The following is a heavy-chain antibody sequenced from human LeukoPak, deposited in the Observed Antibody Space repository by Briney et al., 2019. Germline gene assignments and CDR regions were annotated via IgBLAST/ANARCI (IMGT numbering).Heavy chain of an antibody. J-gene: IGHJ4*02. CDR2: ISSSGSTI. Sequence: QSGGSLRLSCAASGFTFSSYAMNWVRQAPGKGLEWVSYISSSGSTIYYADSVKGRFTISRDNAKNSLYLQMNSLRAEDTAVYYCAREGLRYFDWIPLDYWGQGTLVTVSS. CDR3: AREGLRYFDWIPLDY. V-gene: IGHV3-48*03. CDR1: GFTFSSYA. D-gene: IGHD3-9*01.